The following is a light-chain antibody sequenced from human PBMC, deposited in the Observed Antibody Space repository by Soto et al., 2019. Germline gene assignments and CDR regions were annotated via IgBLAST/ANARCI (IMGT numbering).Light chain of an antibody. CDR3: HQRQSWPRT. CDR2: QTS. J-gene: IGKJ1*01. V-gene: IGKV3-11*01. CDR1: QYINTR. Sequence: EIVLTQSPATLSSFPGDRVTLSCRASQYINTRLAWYQHRPGQAPRLPIYQTSIRAAGIPARFSASGTGTDFTLTISDVQPEDFAVYYCHQRQSWPRTFGQGTKVDIK.